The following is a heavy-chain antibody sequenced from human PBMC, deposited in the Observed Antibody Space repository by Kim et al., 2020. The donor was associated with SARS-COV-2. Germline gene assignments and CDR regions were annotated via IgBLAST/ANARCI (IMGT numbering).Heavy chain of an antibody. Sequence: SETLSLTCTVSGGSISSSSYYWGWIRQHPGKGLEWIGSIYYSGSTYYNPSLKSRVTISVDTSKNQFSLKLSSVTAADTAVYYCARQGSWGGRGAAYYCYGMDVWGQGTTVTVSS. D-gene: IGHD3-16*01. CDR3: ARQGSWGGRGAAYYCYGMDV. V-gene: IGHV4-39*01. CDR1: GGSISSSSYY. CDR2: IYYSGST. J-gene: IGHJ6*01.